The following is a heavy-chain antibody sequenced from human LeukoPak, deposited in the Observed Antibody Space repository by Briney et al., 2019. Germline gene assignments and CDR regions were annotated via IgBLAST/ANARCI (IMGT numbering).Heavy chain of an antibody. Sequence: GGSLRLSCAASGFTVSSNYMTWVRQAPGKGLEWVSVIYSGGTTYYADSVKGRFTISRDNAKNSLYLQMNSLRAEDTAVYYCARDWRLDWFDPWGQGTLVIVSS. CDR2: IYSGGTT. CDR1: GFTVSSNY. V-gene: IGHV3-66*01. D-gene: IGHD3-3*01. J-gene: IGHJ5*02. CDR3: ARDWRLDWFDP.